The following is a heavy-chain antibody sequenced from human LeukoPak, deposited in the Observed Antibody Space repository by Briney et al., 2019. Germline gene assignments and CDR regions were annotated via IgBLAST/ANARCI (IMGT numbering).Heavy chain of an antibody. CDR2: INPDSGGT. CDR1: GYSFTGYY. V-gene: IGHV1-2*02. CDR3: ARDHCTSINCYEYKYYGMDV. D-gene: IGHD2-2*01. Sequence: ASVKVSCKASGYSFTGYYLQWVRQAPGQGLAWMGWINPDSGGTNSAQKFQGRVTMTRDTSISTAYMELSSLRSDDTAVYYCARDHCTSINCYEYKYYGMDVWGQGTTVTVSS. J-gene: IGHJ6*02.